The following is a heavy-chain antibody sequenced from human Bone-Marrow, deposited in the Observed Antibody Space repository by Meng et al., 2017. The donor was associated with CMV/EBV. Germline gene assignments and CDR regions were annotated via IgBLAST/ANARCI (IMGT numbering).Heavy chain of an antibody. V-gene: IGHV3-15*01. CDR2: IKSKTDGGTT. J-gene: IGHJ4*02. CDR3: TTDISPFDY. CDR1: GFTFSSYA. Sequence: GGSLRLSCAASGFTFSSYAMRWVRQAPGKGLEWVGRIKSKTDGGTTGYAAPVKGRFTISRDDSKNTLYLQMNSLKTEDTAVYYCTTDISPFDYWGQGTLVTVSS. D-gene: IGHD3-3*02.